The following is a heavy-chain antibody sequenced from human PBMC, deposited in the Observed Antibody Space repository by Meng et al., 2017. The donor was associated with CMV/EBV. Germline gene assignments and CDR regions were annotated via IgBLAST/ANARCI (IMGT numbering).Heavy chain of an antibody. J-gene: IGHJ6*02. CDR3: ARGGDFWSGYSWSYYGMDV. V-gene: IGHV3-7*01. Sequence: GESRKISCAASGFTFSSYWMSWVRQAPGKGLEWVANIKQDGSEKYYVDSVKGRFTISRDNAKNSLYLQMNSLRAEDTAVYYCARGGDFWSGYSWSYYGMDVWGQGTTVTVSS. CDR1: GFTFSSYW. CDR2: IKQDGSEK. D-gene: IGHD3-3*01.